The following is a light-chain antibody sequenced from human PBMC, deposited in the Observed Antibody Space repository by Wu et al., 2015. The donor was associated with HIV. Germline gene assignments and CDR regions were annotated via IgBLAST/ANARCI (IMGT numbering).Light chain of an antibody. V-gene: IGKV3-15*01. CDR3: LQGNNYPWT. CDR1: QTVGSK. CDR2: AAS. J-gene: IGKJ1*01. Sequence: IVLTQSPATLSVSPGQRATLSCRASQTVGSKVAWYQQKSGQAPRLLIYAASTTATGIPARFSGSGFGTDFTLTISSLQSEDFATYYCLQGNNYPWTFGRGTKVE.